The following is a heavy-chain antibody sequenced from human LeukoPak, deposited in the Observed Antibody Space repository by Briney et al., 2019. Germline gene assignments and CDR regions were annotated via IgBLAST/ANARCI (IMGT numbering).Heavy chain of an antibody. D-gene: IGHD3-9*01. J-gene: IGHJ5*02. CDR2: IYYSGST. V-gene: IGHV4-31*03. CDR1: GGSISSGGYS. Sequence: PSETLSLTCTVSGGSISSGGYSWSWIRQHPGKGLEWIGYIYYSGSTYYNPSLKSRVTISVDTSKNQFSLKLSSVTAADTAVYYCARAIVRYFDWLSGRFDPWGQGTLVTVSS. CDR3: ARAIVRYFDWLSGRFDP.